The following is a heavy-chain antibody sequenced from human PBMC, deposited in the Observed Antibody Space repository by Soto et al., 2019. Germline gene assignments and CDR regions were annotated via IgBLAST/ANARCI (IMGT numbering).Heavy chain of an antibody. CDR2: IYYDGNT. V-gene: IGHV4-39*01. D-gene: IGHD4-17*01. J-gene: IGHJ5*02. Sequence: SETLSLTCTVSGDSISSNSHYWGWIRQPPGKGLESIANIYYDGNTYYNPSLKSRVTISLDTSKYQFSLRLNSVTAADTAVYFCVRPYGGNSGGWFDPWGQGTLVTVSS. CDR1: GDSISSNSHY. CDR3: VRPYGGNSGGWFDP.